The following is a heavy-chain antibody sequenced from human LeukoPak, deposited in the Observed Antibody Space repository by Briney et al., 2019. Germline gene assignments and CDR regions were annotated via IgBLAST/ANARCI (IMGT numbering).Heavy chain of an antibody. CDR2: INPHNGDT. V-gene: IGHV1-2*02. D-gene: IGHD2-15*01. CDR1: GYTFIGYY. J-gene: IGHJ4*02. Sequence: ASVKVSCKSSGYTFIGYYLHWVRQTPGQGLEWMGWINPHNGDTNYAQKFQGRVTMTRDTSITTAYMELSRLKSDDTAVYYCATVRDIVVGGGPYYFDYWGQGTLVTVSS. CDR3: ATVRDIVVGGGPYYFDY.